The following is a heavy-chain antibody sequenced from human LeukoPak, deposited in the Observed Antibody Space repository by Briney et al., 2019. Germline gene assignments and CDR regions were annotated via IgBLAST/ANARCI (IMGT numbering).Heavy chain of an antibody. CDR1: GFTFSSYA. CDR3: ARGSLWLQLDY. V-gene: IGHV3-30-3*01. CDR2: ISYDGSNK. Sequence: GGSLRLSCAASGFTFSSYAMHWVRQAPGKGLEWVAVISYDGSNKYYADSVKGRFTISRDNSKNTLYLQMNSLRAEDTAVYYCARGSLWLQLDYWCQGTLVTVSS. D-gene: IGHD5-24*01. J-gene: IGHJ4*02.